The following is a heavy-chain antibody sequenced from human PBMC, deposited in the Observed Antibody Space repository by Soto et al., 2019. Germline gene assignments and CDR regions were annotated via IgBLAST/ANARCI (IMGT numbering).Heavy chain of an antibody. CDR1: GFTFDDYA. Sequence: EVQLVESGGGLVQPGRSLRLSCAASGFTFDDYAMHWVRQAPGKGLEWVSGISWNSGSLGYADSVKGRFTISRDNAKNSLYLQMNSLRAEDTALYYCAQASSSSAYWGQGTLVTVSS. CDR2: ISWNSGSL. J-gene: IGHJ4*02. V-gene: IGHV3-9*01. CDR3: AQASSSSAY. D-gene: IGHD6-6*01.